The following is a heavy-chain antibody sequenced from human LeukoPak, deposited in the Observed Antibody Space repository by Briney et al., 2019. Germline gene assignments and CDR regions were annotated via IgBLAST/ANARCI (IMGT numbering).Heavy chain of an antibody. CDR2: IYYSGST. Sequence: SETLSLTCAVSGGSISSHYWSWIRQPPGKELEWIGYIYYSGSTNYNPSLKSRVTISLDTSKNQFSPKLSSVTAADTAVYYCARAGSTRPEDWFDPWGQGTLVTVSS. D-gene: IGHD2-2*01. CDR3: ARAGSTRPEDWFDP. V-gene: IGHV4-59*11. CDR1: GGSISSHY. J-gene: IGHJ5*02.